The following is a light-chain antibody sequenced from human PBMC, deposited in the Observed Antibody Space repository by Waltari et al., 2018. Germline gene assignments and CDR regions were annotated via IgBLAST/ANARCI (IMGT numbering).Light chain of an antibody. CDR2: SNN. J-gene: IGLJ2*01. CDR3: AAWDDSLNGVV. CDR1: SPNTGSNT. Sequence: QSVLTQPPSASGTPGQRVTISCSGRSPNTGSNTVNWYQQLPGTAPKLLIYSNNQRPSGVPDRFSGSKSGTSASLAISGLQSEDEADYYCAAWDDSLNGVVFGGGTKLTVL. V-gene: IGLV1-44*01.